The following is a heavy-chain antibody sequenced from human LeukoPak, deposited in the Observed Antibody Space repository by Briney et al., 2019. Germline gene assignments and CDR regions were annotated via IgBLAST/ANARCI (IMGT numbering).Heavy chain of an antibody. CDR2: SRAYNGNT. CDR1: GYTFTSYG. CDR3: ARDRWRIYGMDV. V-gene: IGHV1-18*01. Sequence: ASVKVSCKASGYTFTSYGISWVRQAPGQGLEWMGWSRAYNGNTNFVQKLQGRVTMNTDTSTSTAYMELRRLRSDDAAVYYCARDRWRIYGMDVWGQGTTVTVSS. J-gene: IGHJ6*02. D-gene: IGHD3-3*01.